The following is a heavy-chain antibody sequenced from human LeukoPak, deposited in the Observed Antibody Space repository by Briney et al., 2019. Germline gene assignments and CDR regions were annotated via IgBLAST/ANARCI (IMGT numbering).Heavy chain of an antibody. CDR1: GYTFTGYY. V-gene: IGHV1-2*04. D-gene: IGHD6-19*01. CDR2: INPNSGGT. Sequence: ASVKVSCKASGYTFTGYYIHWVRQAPGQGLEWMGWINPNSGGTNYAQKFRGWVTMTRDTSISTAYMELSRLRSDDTAVYYCARGGRRTVAGISWGLDNDYWGQGTLVTVSS. J-gene: IGHJ4*02. CDR3: ARGGRRTVAGISWGLDNDY.